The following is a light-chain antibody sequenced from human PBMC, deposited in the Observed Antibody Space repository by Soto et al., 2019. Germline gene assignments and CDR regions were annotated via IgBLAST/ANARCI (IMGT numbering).Light chain of an antibody. CDR1: QSVSSSY. V-gene: IGKV3-20*01. Sequence: EIVFTQYPCTLSLSLGERATLSCRASQSVSSSYLAWYQQRPGQAPRLLIYGASSRATGIPDRFSGSGSGTDFTLTISRLEPEDFAVYYCQQYGSSPKTFGQGTKVDIK. J-gene: IGKJ1*01. CDR3: QQYGSSPKT. CDR2: GAS.